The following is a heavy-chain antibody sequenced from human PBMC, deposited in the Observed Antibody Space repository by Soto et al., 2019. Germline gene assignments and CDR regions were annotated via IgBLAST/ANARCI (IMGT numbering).Heavy chain of an antibody. D-gene: IGHD3-16*01. CDR3: VRSNSEAGWGQFDY. CDR2: ISSAGTNK. J-gene: IGHJ4*02. Sequence: SLRLSCAASGFTFSIYAMHSVRQAPEKGLEWVAVISSAGTNKNHADSVRGRFSISRDNSNNMLHLQMDNMRVDDTAVYYCVRSNSEAGWGQFDYWGQGTLVTV. V-gene: IGHV3-30-3*01. CDR1: GFTFSIYA.